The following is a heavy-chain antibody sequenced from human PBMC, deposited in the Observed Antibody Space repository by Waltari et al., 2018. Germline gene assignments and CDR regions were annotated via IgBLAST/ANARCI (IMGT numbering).Heavy chain of an antibody. CDR1: GFTFSSYA. CDR2: TSGSGGST. J-gene: IGHJ4*02. Sequence: EVQLLESGGGLVQPGGSLRLSCAASGFTFSSYAMSWVRQAPGPGLEWVSATSGSGGSTYYADSVKGRFTISRDNSKNTLYLQMNSLRAEDTAVYYCAKDGGWPGIAVAADGRVNWGQGTLVTVSS. D-gene: IGHD6-19*01. CDR3: AKDGGWPGIAVAADGRVN. V-gene: IGHV3-23*01.